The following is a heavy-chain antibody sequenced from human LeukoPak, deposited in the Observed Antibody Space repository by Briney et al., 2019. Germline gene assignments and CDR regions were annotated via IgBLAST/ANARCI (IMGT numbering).Heavy chain of an antibody. D-gene: IGHD2-8*02. CDR2: ISRTGSTI. Sequence: GGSLRLSCAASGFTFSDYYMNWIRLAPGKGLEWVSSISRTGSTIHYADSVKGRFTISRDSAKNSLYLQMNSLRAEDTAVYYCAXXLXXDNGGVRYDAFDXWGQGTMVTXSS. J-gene: IGHJ3*01. V-gene: IGHV3-11*04. CDR3: AXXLXXDNGGVRYDAFDX. CDR1: GFTFSDYY.